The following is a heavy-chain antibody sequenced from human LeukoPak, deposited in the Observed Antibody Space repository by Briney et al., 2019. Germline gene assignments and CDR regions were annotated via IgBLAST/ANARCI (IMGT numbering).Heavy chain of an antibody. CDR3: ASLDTAKQPLANH. CDR1: GLTVSNHW. CDR2: IREERGQE. Sequence: GGSLRLSCAASGLTVSNHWMSWVRQAPGKGLEWVANIREERGQEYYVDSVKGRFTISKNSAKNSLYLQMNTPRVEDTAMYYCASLDTAKQPLANHWGQGTLVTVSS. V-gene: IGHV3-7*03. D-gene: IGHD5-18*01. J-gene: IGHJ4*01.